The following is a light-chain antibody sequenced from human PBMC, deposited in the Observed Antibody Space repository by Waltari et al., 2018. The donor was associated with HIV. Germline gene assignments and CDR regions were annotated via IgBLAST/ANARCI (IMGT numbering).Light chain of an antibody. CDR2: EGS. CDR1: SSDVGRYNL. V-gene: IGLV2-23*01. CDR3: CSYAGSSPVL. J-gene: IGLJ2*01. Sequence: SALTQPASASGSPGQSITISRTGTSSDVGRYNLFSWYQQHPAKAPKLMIYEGSKRPSGVSNRFSGSTSGSTASLTISGLQAEDEAGYYCCSYAGSSPVLFGGGTKLTVL.